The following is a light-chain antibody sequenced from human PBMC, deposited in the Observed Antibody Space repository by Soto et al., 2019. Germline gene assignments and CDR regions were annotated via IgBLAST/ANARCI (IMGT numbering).Light chain of an antibody. CDR3: QQYSNWPDT. V-gene: IGKV3-15*01. CDR2: GAS. CDR1: QTVNTF. Sequence: ETVMTQSPATLSVSPGERATLSCRASQTVNTFLAWYQQKPGQAPRLLIYGASTSASGVPARFSVSGSGTEFTLTISSLQFEDFAVYYCQQYSNWPDTFGQGTKVEIK. J-gene: IGKJ1*01.